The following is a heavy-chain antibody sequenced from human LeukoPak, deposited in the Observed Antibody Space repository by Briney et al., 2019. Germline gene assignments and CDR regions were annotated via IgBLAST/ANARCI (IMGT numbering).Heavy chain of an antibody. CDR2: IYYSGST. V-gene: IGHV4-31*03. CDR3: ARGRRITIFGVVIMKPSYYFDY. J-gene: IGHJ4*02. Sequence: SQTLSLTCTVSGGSISSGGYYWSWIRQHPGKGLEWIGYIYYSGSTYYNPSLKSRVTISVDTSKNQFSLKLSSVTAADTAVYYCARGRRITIFGVVIMKPSYYFDYWGQGTLVTVSS. D-gene: IGHD3-3*01. CDR1: GGSISSGGYY.